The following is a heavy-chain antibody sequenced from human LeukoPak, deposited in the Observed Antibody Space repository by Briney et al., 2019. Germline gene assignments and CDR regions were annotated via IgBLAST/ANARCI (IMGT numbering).Heavy chain of an antibody. CDR1: GFIFSTYW. J-gene: IGHJ4*02. CDR3: ASPTGISLIDY. Sequence: GGSLRLSCAASGFIFSTYWMTWVRQAPGKGLEWVATIKYDGDEKFYVDSVTGRFTISRDNAKNSLYLQMNSLRAEDTAVYYCASPTGISLIDYWGQGTLVTVSS. CDR2: IKYDGDEK. V-gene: IGHV3-7*03.